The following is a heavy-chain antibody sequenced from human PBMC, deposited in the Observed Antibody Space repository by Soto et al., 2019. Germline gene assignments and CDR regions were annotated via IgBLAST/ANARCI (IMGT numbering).Heavy chain of an antibody. CDR2: IYTSGST. D-gene: IGHD1-26*01. CDR1: GGSISSYY. V-gene: IGHV4-4*07. CDR3: AREVVVGATTRGHFDY. J-gene: IGHJ4*02. Sequence: SATLSLTWTVSGGSISSYYWSWIRQPAGKGLEWIGRIYTSGSTNYNPSLKSRVTMSVDTSKNQFSLKLSSVTAADTAVYYCAREVVVGATTRGHFDYWGQGTLVTVSS.